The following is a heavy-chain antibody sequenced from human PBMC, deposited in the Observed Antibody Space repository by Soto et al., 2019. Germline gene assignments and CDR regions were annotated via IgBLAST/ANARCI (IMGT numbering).Heavy chain of an antibody. Sequence: QVQLVQSGAEVKKPGSSVKVSCKASGGTFNSYGISWVRQAPGQGLEWMGGIIPLSATTNHAQEFLGRVTITADESTRTAYMELSSLTSGDTAVYYCARAVSAGTTTTNWFDPWGQGTLVTVSS. CDR2: IIPLSATT. CDR1: GGTFNSYG. CDR3: ARAVSAGTTTTNWFDP. D-gene: IGHD1-1*01. J-gene: IGHJ5*02. V-gene: IGHV1-69*01.